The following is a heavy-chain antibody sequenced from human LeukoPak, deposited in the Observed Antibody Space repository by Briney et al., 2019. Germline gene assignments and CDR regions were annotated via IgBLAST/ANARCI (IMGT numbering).Heavy chain of an antibody. D-gene: IGHD4-23*01. CDR2: ISGSGGST. CDR1: GSTFSTDA. J-gene: IGHJ3*02. Sequence: GGSLRLSCAASGSTFSTDAMHWVRQAPGKGLEWVSGISGSGGSTYYADSVKGRFTISRDNSKNTLYVQMNSLRAEDTAVYYCAKSEYGGNSGAFDIWGQGTMVTVSS. V-gene: IGHV3-23*01. CDR3: AKSEYGGNSGAFDI.